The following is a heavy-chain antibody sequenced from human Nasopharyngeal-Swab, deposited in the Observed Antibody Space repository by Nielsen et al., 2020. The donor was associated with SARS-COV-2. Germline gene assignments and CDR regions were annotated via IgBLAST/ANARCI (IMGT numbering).Heavy chain of an antibody. CDR3: ARVGLFDY. V-gene: IGHV3-11*04. CDR2: ISGRGTNI. CDR1: GFTFSDYY. Sequence: GESLKISCAASGFTFSDYYMSWIRQAPGKGLEWVSYISGRGTNIYYAGSVKGRFTISRDNAKNSLYLQLNSLRAEDTAVYYCARVGLFDYWGQGTLVTVSS. J-gene: IGHJ4*02.